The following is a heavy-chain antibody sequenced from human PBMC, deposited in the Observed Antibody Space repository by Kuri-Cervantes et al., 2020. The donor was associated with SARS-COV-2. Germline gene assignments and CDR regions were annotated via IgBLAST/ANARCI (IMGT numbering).Heavy chain of an antibody. Sequence: SETLSLTCTVSGYSISSGYYWGWIRQPPGKGLEWIGSIYHSGSTYYNPSLKSRVTISVDTSKNQFSLKLSSVTAADTAVYYCARGWLGYCSGDSCTDYWGQGTRVTVSS. CDR1: GYSISSGYY. D-gene: IGHD2-15*01. V-gene: IGHV4-38-2*02. J-gene: IGHJ4*02. CDR2: IYHSGST. CDR3: ARGWLGYCSGDSCTDY.